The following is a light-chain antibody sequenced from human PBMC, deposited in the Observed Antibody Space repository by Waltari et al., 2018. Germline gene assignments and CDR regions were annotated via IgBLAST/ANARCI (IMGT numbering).Light chain of an antibody. CDR2: SDD. CDR1: SSSIGSNF. V-gene: IGLV1-47*02. CDR3: SAWDDSLSGPV. Sequence: SVLTQPPSASGTPGQGVTISCSGGSSSIGSNFVSWYQQFPETAPRLLIYSDDQRPSGVPDRFSGSKSGTLASLAISGLRSGDEADYYCSAWDDSLSGPVFGGGTKLTVL. J-gene: IGLJ3*02.